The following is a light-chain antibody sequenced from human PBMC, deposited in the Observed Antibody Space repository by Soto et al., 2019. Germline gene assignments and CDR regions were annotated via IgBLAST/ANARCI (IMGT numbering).Light chain of an antibody. CDR2: GAS. Sequence: DIQMAQSPSSPSASLGERVTLTFPASQSISSYLNWYQQKPGKVPKLLIYGASSLQSGVPSRFSGSGSGTDFTLTISSLQPEDFATYYCQQSCSTPTTWTFGQGTKVDIK. J-gene: IGKJ1*01. CDR1: QSISSY. V-gene: IGKV1-39*01. CDR3: QQSCSTPTTWT.